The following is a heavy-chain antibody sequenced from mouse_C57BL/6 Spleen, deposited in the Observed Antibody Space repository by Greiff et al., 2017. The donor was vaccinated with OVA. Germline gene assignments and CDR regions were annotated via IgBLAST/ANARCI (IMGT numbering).Heavy chain of an antibody. CDR1: GFTFSDYY. Sequence: EVQVVESEGGLVQPGRSMKLSCTASGFTFSDYYMAWVRQVPEKGLEWVANINYDGSSTYYLDSLKSRFIISRDNAKNILYLQMSSLKSEDTATYYCARVFYYGSSFFDYWGQGTTLTVSS. CDR3: ARVFYYGSSFFDY. J-gene: IGHJ2*01. CDR2: INYDGSST. V-gene: IGHV5-16*01. D-gene: IGHD1-1*01.